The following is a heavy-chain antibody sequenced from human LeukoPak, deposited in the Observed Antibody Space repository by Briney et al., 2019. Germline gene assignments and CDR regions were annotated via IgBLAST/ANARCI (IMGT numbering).Heavy chain of an antibody. J-gene: IGHJ4*02. D-gene: IGHD6-13*01. CDR3: ARDFYSSPDY. CDR2: ISAYNANT. Sequence: ASVKVSCKASGYTFTNYGISWVRQAPGQGLEWMGWISAYNANTYYAQKLQGRVTMTTDTSTSTAYMELRSLRFDDTAVYYCARDFYSSPDYWGQGTLVTVSS. CDR1: GYTFTNYG. V-gene: IGHV1-18*01.